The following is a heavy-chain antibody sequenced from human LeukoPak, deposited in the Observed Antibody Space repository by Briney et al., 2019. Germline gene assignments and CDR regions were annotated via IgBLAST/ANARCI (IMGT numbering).Heavy chain of an antibody. CDR3: ARSPPGGSRSRGGWFDP. CDR2: IIPIFGTA. CDR1: GGTFSSYA. D-gene: IGHD2-15*01. V-gene: IGHV1-69*05. J-gene: IGHJ5*02. Sequence: ASVKVSCKASGGTFSSYAISWVRQAPGQGLEWMGGIIPIFGTANYAQKFQGRVTITTDESTSTAYMELSSLRSEDTAVYYCARSPPGGSRSRGGWFDPWRQGTLVTVSS.